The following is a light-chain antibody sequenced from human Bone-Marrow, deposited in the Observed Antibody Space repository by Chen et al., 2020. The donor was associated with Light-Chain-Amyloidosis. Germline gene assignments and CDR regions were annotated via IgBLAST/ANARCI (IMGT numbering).Light chain of an antibody. CDR2: DDS. CDR1: NIGSTS. CDR3: QVWDRSSDRPV. V-gene: IGLV3-21*02. Sequence: SYVLTQPSSLSAAPGQTATIACGGNNIGSTSVHWYQQTPGQAPLLVVYDDSDRPSGIPERLSGSNSGNTATLTISRVEAGDEADYYCQVWDRSSDRPVFGGGTKLTVL. J-gene: IGLJ3*02.